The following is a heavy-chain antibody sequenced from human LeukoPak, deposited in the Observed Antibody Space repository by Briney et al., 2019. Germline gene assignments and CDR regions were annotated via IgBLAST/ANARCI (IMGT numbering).Heavy chain of an antibody. D-gene: IGHD4-23*01. CDR1: GGSLSSGGYY. J-gene: IGHJ4*02. CDR3: ASAPPTYMVTE. V-gene: IGHV4-30-4*01. CDR2: IYYSGST. Sequence: SQTLSLTCPVPGGSLSSGGYYWSWIRQPPGKGLQWIGNIYYSGSTYYKPSLKSRVPISVNTSKNQFSLRLSSVTAADTAVYYCASAPPTYMVTEWGQGTLVTVSS.